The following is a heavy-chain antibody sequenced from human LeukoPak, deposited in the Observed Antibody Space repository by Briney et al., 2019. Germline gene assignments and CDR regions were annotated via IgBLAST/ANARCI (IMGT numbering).Heavy chain of an antibody. V-gene: IGHV3-74*01. CDR3: ARGGKRAVAGTRSPQYFQH. CDR1: GFTFSRSW. D-gene: IGHD6-19*01. J-gene: IGHJ1*01. Sequence: GSLRLSCAASGFTFSRSWMHWVRQAPGKGLVWVSRINRDGSTTTYADSVKGRFTISRDNSKNTLYVQMNSLRAEDTAVYYCARGGKRAVAGTRSPQYFQHWGQGTLVTVSS. CDR2: INRDGSTT.